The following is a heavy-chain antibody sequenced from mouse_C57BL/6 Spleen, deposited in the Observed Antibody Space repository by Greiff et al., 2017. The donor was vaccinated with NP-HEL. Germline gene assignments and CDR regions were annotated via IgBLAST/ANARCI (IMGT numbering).Heavy chain of an antibody. CDR1: GFTFSSYA. J-gene: IGHJ1*03. D-gene: IGHD1-1*01. CDR2: ISDGGSYT. Sequence: EVQGVESGGGLVKPGGSLKLSCAASGFTFSSYAMSWVRQTPEKRLEWVATISDGGSYTYYPDNVKGRFTISRDNAKNNLYLQMSHLKSEDTAMYYCARGDYGSSYRWYFDVWGTGTTVTVSS. CDR3: ARGDYGSSYRWYFDV. V-gene: IGHV5-4*01.